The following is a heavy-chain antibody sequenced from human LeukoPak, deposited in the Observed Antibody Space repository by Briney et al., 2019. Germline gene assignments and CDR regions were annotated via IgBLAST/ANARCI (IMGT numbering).Heavy chain of an antibody. J-gene: IGHJ4*02. CDR1: GFTFSSYS. Sequence: GGSLRLSCAASGFTFSSYSMNWVRQAPGKGLEWVSYISSSGSTIYYADSVKGRFTISRDNAKNSLYLQMNSLRAEDTAVYYCARAGGVCSSTSCYANYWGQGTLVTVSS. D-gene: IGHD2-2*01. CDR3: ARAGGVCSSTSCYANY. CDR2: ISSSGSTI. V-gene: IGHV3-48*04.